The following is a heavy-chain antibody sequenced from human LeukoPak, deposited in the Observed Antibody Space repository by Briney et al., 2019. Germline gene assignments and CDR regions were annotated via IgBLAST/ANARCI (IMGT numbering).Heavy chain of an antibody. CDR3: VHTTGLVWFGEVRYFEY. J-gene: IGHJ4*02. CDR2: IYWDDDK. D-gene: IGHD3-10*01. Sequence: SGPTLVNPTQTLTLTCTFSGFSLSTSGVGVGWIRQPPGKALEWLALIYWDDDKRYSPSLKSRLTITKDTSKNQVVLTMTNMDPVDTATYYCVHTTGLVWFGEVRYFEYWGQGTLVTVSS. V-gene: IGHV2-5*02. CDR1: GFSLSTSGVG.